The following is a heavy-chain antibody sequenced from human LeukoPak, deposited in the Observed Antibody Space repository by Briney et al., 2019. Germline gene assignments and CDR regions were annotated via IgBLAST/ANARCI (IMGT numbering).Heavy chain of an antibody. V-gene: IGHV1-18*01. D-gene: IGHD3-3*01. J-gene: IGHJ6*02. CDR2: ISAYNGNT. CDR3: ARNSDDFWSGYSSHNYYYYGMDV. Sequence: ASVKVSCKASGYTXTSYGISGVRQAPGQGLEWMGWISAYNGNTNYAQKLQGRVTMTTDTSTSTAYMELRSLRSDDTAVYYCARNSDDFWSGYSSHNYYYYGMDVWGQGTTVTVSS. CDR1: GYTXTSYG.